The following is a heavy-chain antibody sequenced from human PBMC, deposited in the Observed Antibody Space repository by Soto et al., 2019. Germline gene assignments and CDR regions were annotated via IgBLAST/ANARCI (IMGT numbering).Heavy chain of an antibody. Sequence: PGGSPRLSCSGSGFTFSRYCMNWVRQAPGKGLEWVANIKQDGTEKNYVDSVKGRFTISRDNARNSLYLQMDSLRAEDTAVYFCDRGDTPMIKGKETFEICGKGTRGTV. CDR2: IKQDGTEK. D-gene: IGHD5-18*01. CDR3: DRGDTPMIKGKETFEI. J-gene: IGHJ3*02. V-gene: IGHV3-7*01. CDR1: GFTFSRYC.